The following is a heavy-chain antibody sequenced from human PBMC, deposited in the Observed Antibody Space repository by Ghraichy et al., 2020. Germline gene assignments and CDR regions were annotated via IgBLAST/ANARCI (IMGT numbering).Heavy chain of an antibody. CDR2: INHSGST. CDR1: GGSFSGYY. V-gene: IGHV4-34*01. J-gene: IGHJ6*03. D-gene: IGHD3-10*01. Sequence: SETLSLTCAVYGGSFSGYYWRWIRQPPGKGLERIGEINHSGSTNYNPSLKSRVTISVDTSKNQFSLKLSSVTAADTAVYYCARVRITMVQGVIRGGYYYYMDVWGKGTTVTVSS. CDR3: ARVRITMVQGVIRGGYYYYMDV.